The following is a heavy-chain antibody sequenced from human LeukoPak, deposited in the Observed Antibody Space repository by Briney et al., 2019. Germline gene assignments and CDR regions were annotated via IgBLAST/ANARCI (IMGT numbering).Heavy chain of an antibody. V-gene: IGHV6-1*01. D-gene: IGHD2-2*03. CDR1: GDSVSSNSAA. Sequence: SQTLSLTCAISGDSVSSNSAAWNWIRQSPSRGLEWLGRTYYRSKWYNDYAVSVKSRITINPDTSKNQFSLQLNSVTPEDTAVYYCARVGYCSSTSCHTLDYYGMDVWGQGTTVTVSS. CDR3: ARVGYCSSTSCHTLDYYGMDV. J-gene: IGHJ6*02. CDR2: TYYRSKWYN.